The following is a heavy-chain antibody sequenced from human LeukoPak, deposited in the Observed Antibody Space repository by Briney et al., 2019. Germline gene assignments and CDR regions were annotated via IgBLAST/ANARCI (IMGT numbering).Heavy chain of an antibody. Sequence: GGSLRLSCAASGFTVSSNYMSWVRQAPGKGLEWVSVIYSGGSTYYADSVKGRFTISRDNSKNTLYLQMNSLRAEDTAVYYCARGEDYSIDYYYYYMDVWGKGTTVTVSS. CDR2: IYSGGST. D-gene: IGHD4-11*01. J-gene: IGHJ6*03. CDR3: ARGEDYSIDYYYYYMDV. CDR1: GFTVSSNY. V-gene: IGHV3-53*01.